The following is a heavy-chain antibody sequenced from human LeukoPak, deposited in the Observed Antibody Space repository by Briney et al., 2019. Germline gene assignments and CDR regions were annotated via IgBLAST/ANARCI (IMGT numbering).Heavy chain of an antibody. CDR1: GFTFSSYA. D-gene: IGHD3-3*01. J-gene: IGHJ4*02. CDR2: IKEDGSEK. Sequence: GRSLRLSCAASGFTFSSYAMHRVRQAPGKGLEWVANIKEDGSEKYYVDSVKGRFTISRDNAKNSLYLQMNSLRAEDTAVYYCTAGGGYYYFDYWGQGTLVTVSS. CDR3: TAGGGYYYFDY. V-gene: IGHV3-7*01.